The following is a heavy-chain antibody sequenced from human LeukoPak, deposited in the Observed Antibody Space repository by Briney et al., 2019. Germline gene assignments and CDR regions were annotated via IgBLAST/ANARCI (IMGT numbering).Heavy chain of an antibody. Sequence: GGSLRLFCAASGFTFSSHWMSWVRQAPGKGLEWVANINQDGSEKHYVASVKGRFTTSRDNAKSSTYLQMTSLRADNTAVYYCARDGVPPVIYFHSWGQGTLVTVPS. CDR1: GFTFSSHW. V-gene: IGHV3-7*01. CDR3: ARDGVPPVIYFHS. CDR2: INQDGSEK. J-gene: IGHJ4*02. D-gene: IGHD2-2*02.